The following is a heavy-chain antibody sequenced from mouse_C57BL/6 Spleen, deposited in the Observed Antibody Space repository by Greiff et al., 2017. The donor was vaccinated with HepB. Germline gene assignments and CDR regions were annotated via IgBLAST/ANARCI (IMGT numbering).Heavy chain of an antibody. CDR3: ARRRYGSSYKYFDV. CDR2: INPSTGGT. V-gene: IGHV1-42*01. CDR1: GYSFTGYY. D-gene: IGHD1-1*01. J-gene: IGHJ1*03. Sequence: VQLQQSGPELVKPGASVKISCKASGYSFTGYYMNWVKQSPEKSLEWIGEINPSTGGTTYNQKFKAKATLTVDKSSSTAYMQLKSLTSEDSAVYYCARRRYGSSYKYFDVWGTGTTVTVSS.